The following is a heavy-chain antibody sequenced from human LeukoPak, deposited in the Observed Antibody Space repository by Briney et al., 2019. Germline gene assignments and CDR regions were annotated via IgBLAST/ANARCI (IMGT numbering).Heavy chain of an antibody. Sequence: PGGSLRLSCAASGFTFSDYYMSWIRQAPGKGLEWVSYISSSSYTNYADSVKGRFTISRDNAKNSLYLQMNSLRAEDTAVYYCAGRYCSSTSCDDAFDIWGQGTMVTVSS. CDR2: ISSSSYT. V-gene: IGHV3-11*03. D-gene: IGHD2-2*01. CDR1: GFTFSDYY. CDR3: AGRYCSSTSCDDAFDI. J-gene: IGHJ3*02.